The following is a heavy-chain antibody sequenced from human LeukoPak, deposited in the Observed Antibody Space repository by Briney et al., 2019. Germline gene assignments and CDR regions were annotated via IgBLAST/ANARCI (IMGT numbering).Heavy chain of an antibody. CDR1: GFTVSSNY. CDR2: IYSDGST. D-gene: IGHD2-21*02. Sequence: GGSLRLSCAASGFTVSSNYMSWVRQAPGKGLEWVSVIYSDGSTYYADSVKGRFTISRDNSKNTLYLQMNSLRAEDTAVYYCARVGFGGVVVSAIAGDYQYGMDVWGQGTTVTVSS. V-gene: IGHV3-53*01. J-gene: IGHJ6*02. CDR3: ARVGFGGVVVSAIAGDYQYGMDV.